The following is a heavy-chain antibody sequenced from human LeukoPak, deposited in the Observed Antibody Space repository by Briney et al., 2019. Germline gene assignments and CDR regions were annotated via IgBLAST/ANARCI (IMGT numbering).Heavy chain of an antibody. CDR2: MSYDGHNK. V-gene: IGHV3-30-3*01. J-gene: IGHJ2*01. CDR3: AKSGIAAADYWYFDL. D-gene: IGHD6-13*01. CDR1: GFTFITYA. Sequence: QPGGSLRLSCAASGFTFITYAMHWVRQAPGKGLEWVAVMSYDGHNKDYADSVKGRFIISRDNSKNTLYLQMNRLRAEDTAVYYCAKSGIAAADYWYFDLWGRGTLVTVSS.